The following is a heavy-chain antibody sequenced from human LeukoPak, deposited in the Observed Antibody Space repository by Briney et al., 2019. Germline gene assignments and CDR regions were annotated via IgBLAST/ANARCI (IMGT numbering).Heavy chain of an antibody. V-gene: IGHV3-33*06. CDR3: AKAQLWQNYFDY. J-gene: IGHJ4*02. CDR1: GFTFSSYG. D-gene: IGHD5-18*01. CDR2: IWYDGSNK. Sequence: GGSLRLSCAASGFTFSSYGMHWVRQAPGKGLEWGAVIWYDGSNKYYADSVKGRFTISRDNSKNTLYLQMNSLRAEDTAVYYCAKAQLWQNYFDYWGQGTLVTVSS.